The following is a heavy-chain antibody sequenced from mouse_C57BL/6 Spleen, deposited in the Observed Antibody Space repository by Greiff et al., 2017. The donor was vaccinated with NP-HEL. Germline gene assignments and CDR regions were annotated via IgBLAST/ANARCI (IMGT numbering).Heavy chain of an antibody. Sequence: QVQLQQPGAELVMPGASVKLSCKASGYTFTSYWMHWVKQRPGQGLEWIGEIDPSDSYTNYNQKFKGKSTLTVDKSSSTVYMQISSLTSEDSAVYYCASGYYYGSRYFDVWGKGTTVTVSS. CDR3: ASGYYYGSRYFDV. CDR2: IDPSDSYT. CDR1: GYTFTSYW. V-gene: IGHV1-69*01. J-gene: IGHJ1*03. D-gene: IGHD1-1*01.